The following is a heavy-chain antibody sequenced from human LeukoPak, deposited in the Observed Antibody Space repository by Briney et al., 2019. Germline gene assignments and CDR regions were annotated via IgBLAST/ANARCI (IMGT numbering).Heavy chain of an antibody. CDR2: IYYSGST. Sequence: SETLSLTCTVSGGSISSSSYYWGWIRQPPGKGLEWIGSIYYSGSTYYNPSLKSRVTISVDTSKNQFSLKLSSATAADTAVYYCARLELSYYYDSSGYVPPLYHFDYWGQGTLVTVSS. J-gene: IGHJ4*02. CDR3: ARLELSYYYDSSGYVPPLYHFDY. D-gene: IGHD3-22*01. CDR1: GGSISSSSYY. V-gene: IGHV4-39*01.